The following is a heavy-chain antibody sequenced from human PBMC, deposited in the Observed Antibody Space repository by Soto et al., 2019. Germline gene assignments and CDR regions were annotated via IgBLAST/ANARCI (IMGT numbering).Heavy chain of an antibody. CDR3: ARGHYYDFDGYDVFNV. Sequence: QVQLVQSGAEVEKPGSSVKVSCKASGGTFSSYAISWVRQALGQGLEWMGGIIPIFGRAHYAQKFQGRVTITADESTSTAYMALSSLRSEDTAVYYCARGHYYDFDGYDVFNVWGQGTMVTVSS. J-gene: IGHJ3*01. D-gene: IGHD3-22*01. CDR2: IIPIFGRA. V-gene: IGHV1-69*12. CDR1: GGTFSSYA.